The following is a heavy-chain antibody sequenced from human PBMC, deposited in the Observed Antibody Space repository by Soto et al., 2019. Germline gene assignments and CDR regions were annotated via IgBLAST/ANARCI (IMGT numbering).Heavy chain of an antibody. CDR2: ISAYNGNT. Sequence: QVQLVQSGGEVKKPGASVKVSCKTSGYSFTTYGISWVRQAPGQGLEWMGWISAYNGNTNYAQKLQDRVTMTTDTSTSTAYMELRSLRSDDTAVYYCAREGPAPDYYSAMDVWGQGSTVTVSS. CDR1: GYSFTTYG. V-gene: IGHV1-18*01. J-gene: IGHJ6*02. CDR3: AREGPAPDYYSAMDV.